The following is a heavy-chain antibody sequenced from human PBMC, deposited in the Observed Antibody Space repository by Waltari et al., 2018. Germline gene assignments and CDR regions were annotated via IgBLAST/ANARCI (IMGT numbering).Heavy chain of an antibody. V-gene: IGHV3-21*01. CDR3: ARVDCSSTSCYETYYYYYYMDV. Sequence: EVQLVESGGGLVKPGGSLRLSCAASGFTFSSYSMNWVRQAPGKGLEWVSSISSSSSYIYYADSVKGRFTISRDNAKNSLYLQMNSLRAEDTAVYYCARVDCSSTSCYETYYYYYYMDVWGKGTTVTVSS. CDR1: GFTFSSYS. D-gene: IGHD2-2*01. CDR2: ISSSSSYI. J-gene: IGHJ6*03.